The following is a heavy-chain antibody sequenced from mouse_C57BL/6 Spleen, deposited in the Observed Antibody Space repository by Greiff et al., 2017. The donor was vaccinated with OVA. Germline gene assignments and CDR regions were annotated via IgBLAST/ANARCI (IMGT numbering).Heavy chain of an antibody. V-gene: IGHV1-7*01. CDR3: ARYSDLLGSNYMAY. CDR2: INPSSGYT. CDR1: GYTFTSYW. Sequence: VQLQQSGAELAKPGASVKLSCKASGYTFTSYWMHWVHQRPGQGLEWIGYINPSSGYTNYNEKFKDKATLTADKSSSTAYMQLSSLTYEDSAVYNGARYSDLLGSNYMAYWGQGTLVTVSA. D-gene: IGHD1-1*01. J-gene: IGHJ3*01.